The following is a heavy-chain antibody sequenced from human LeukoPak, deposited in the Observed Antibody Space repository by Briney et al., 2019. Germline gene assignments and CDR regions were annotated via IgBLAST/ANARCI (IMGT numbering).Heavy chain of an antibody. Sequence: GGSLRLSCAASGFTFSSYAMHWVRQAPGKGLEWVAVISYDGSNKYYADSVKGRFTISRDNSKNTLYLQMNSLRAEDTAVYYCAKDQGGSYYDGMDVWGQGTTVTVSS. CDR2: ISYDGSNK. D-gene: IGHD1-26*01. CDR1: GFTFSSYA. J-gene: IGHJ6*02. CDR3: AKDQGGSYYDGMDV. V-gene: IGHV3-30*04.